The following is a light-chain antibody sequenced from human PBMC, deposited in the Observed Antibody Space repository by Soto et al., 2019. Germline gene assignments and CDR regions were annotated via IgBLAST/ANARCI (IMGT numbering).Light chain of an antibody. CDR2: DVT. J-gene: IGLJ1*01. Sequence: QSVLTQPRSVSGSPAQSVAISCTGTSSDVGGYNYVSWYQQHPGKAPKLIIYDVTKRPSGVPDRFSGSSSGNTASLTISGLQAEDEADYFCCSYAGSYSYVFGTGTKVTVL. CDR1: SSDVGGYNY. V-gene: IGLV2-11*01. CDR3: CSYAGSYSYV.